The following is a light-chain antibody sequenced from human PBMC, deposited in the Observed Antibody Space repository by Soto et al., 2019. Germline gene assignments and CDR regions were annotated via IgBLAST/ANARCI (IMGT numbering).Light chain of an antibody. J-gene: IGLJ1*01. CDR1: SSNIGSNT. V-gene: IGLV1-44*01. Sequence: QSVLTQPPSASGTPGQRVTISCSGSSSNIGSNTVNWYQQLPGTAPKLLLYSNNQRPSGVPDRFPGSKSGTSASLAISGLQSEDEADYYCAAWDDSLNGYVFGTGTKVTVL. CDR3: AAWDDSLNGYV. CDR2: SNN.